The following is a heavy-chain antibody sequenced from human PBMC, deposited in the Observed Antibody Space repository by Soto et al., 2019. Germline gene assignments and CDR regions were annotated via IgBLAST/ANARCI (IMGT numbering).Heavy chain of an antibody. CDR1: GGTFSSYA. J-gene: IGHJ6*02. V-gene: IGHV1-69*01. Sequence: QVQLVQSGAEVKKPGSSVKVSCEASGGTFSSYAISWVRQAPGQGLEWMGGIIPIFETPNYAQKFQGRVTITADESTSTAYMELSSLRSEDTAVYYCAFPPRMGYQYGLDVWGQGTSVTVSS. CDR2: IIPIFETP. CDR3: AFPPRMGYQYGLDV.